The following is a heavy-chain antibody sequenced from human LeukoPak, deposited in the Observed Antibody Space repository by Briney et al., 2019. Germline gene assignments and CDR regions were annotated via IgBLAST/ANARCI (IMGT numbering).Heavy chain of an antibody. CDR1: GFTFSRYA. J-gene: IGHJ4*02. V-gene: IGHV3-23*01. D-gene: IGHD5-18*01. Sequence: GGSLRLSCAASGFTFSRYAMSWVRQAPGKGLEWVSAISGSGASTYYADSVKGRFTISRDNSKNTLYLQMNSLRVEYTAVYYCAKSMSGYSYGTIDYWGQGTLVTVSS. CDR3: AKSMSGYSYGTIDY. CDR2: ISGSGAST.